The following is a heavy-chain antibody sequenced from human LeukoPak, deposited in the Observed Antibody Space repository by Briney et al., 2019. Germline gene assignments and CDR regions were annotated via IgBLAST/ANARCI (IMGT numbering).Heavy chain of an antibody. Sequence: GGSLKLSCAASGFILSGSAMHWVRQPSGKGLEWVGRIRSKANSYATAYAASVKGRFTISRDDSKNTAYLQMNSLKTEDTAVYYCTRYYYDSSGYYYLFDYWGQGTLVTVSS. CDR2: IRSKANSYAT. J-gene: IGHJ4*02. D-gene: IGHD3-22*01. V-gene: IGHV3-73*01. CDR3: TRYYYDSSGYYYLFDY. CDR1: GFILSGSA.